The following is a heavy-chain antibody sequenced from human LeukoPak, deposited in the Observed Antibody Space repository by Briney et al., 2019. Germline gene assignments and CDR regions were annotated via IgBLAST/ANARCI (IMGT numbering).Heavy chain of an antibody. CDR3: AKDSHLTTYYYDSSGYFDY. CDR2: ISGSGGST. Sequence: GGSLRLSCAASGFTFSSYAMSWVRQAPGKGLEWVSAISGSGGSTYYADSVKGWFTISRDNSKNTLYLQMNSLRAEDTAVYYCAKDSHLTTYYYDSSGYFDYWGQGTLVTVSS. J-gene: IGHJ4*02. D-gene: IGHD3-22*01. V-gene: IGHV3-23*01. CDR1: GFTFSSYA.